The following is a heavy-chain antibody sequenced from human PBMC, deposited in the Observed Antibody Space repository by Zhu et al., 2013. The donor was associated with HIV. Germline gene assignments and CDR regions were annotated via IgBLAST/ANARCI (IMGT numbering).Heavy chain of an antibody. Sequence: QVQLVQSGGEVKKPGASVKVSCKASGYAFTLYGITWVRQAPGQGLEWMGWISTYNDNTNYAQNLQDRVTMTSDTSTNTAYMELRRLRSDDTAVYYCTRGLSGATRGMDVWAKGPRSPSP. D-gene: IGHD1-26*01. V-gene: IGHV1-18*01. CDR2: ISTYNDNT. J-gene: IGHJ6*02. CDR3: TRGLSGATRGMDV. CDR1: GYAFTLYG.